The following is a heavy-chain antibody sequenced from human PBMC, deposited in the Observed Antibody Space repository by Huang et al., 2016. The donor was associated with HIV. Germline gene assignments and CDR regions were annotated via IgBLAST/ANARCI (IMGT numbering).Heavy chain of an antibody. CDR1: GGTFSSYA. CDR2: IIPIFGTA. Sequence: QVQLVQSGAEVKKPGSSVKVSCKASGGTFSSYAHSWVRQAPGQGLEWMGGIIPIFGTANYAQKFQGRVTITADESTSTAYMELSSLRSEDTAVYYCARARGYYDSSVSYYFDYWGQGTLVTVSS. V-gene: IGHV1-69*13. D-gene: IGHD3-22*01. J-gene: IGHJ4*02. CDR3: ARARGYYDSSVSYYFDY.